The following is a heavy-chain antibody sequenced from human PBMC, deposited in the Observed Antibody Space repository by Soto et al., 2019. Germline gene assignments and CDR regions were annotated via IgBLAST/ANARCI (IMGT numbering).Heavy chain of an antibody. CDR3: ARDRDYDSSGSNDY. J-gene: IGHJ4*02. V-gene: IGHV3-21*01. CDR2: ISSSSSYI. D-gene: IGHD3-22*01. Sequence: EVQLVESGGGLKPGGSLRLSCAASGFTFSSYSMNWVRQAPGKGLEWVSSISSSSSYIYYADSVKGRFTISRDNAKNSLELQRNSRGAEDTAVYYCARDRDYDSSGSNDYWGQGTLVTVSS. CDR1: GFTFSSYS.